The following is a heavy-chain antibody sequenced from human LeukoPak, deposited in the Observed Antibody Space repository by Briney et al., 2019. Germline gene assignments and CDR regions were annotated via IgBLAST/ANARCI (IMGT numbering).Heavy chain of an antibody. J-gene: IGHJ6*02. V-gene: IGHV4-59*01. Sequence: SETLSLTCTVSGGSISSYYWSWIRQPPGKGLEWKGLEWIGYIYYSGSTNYNPSLKSRVTISIDTSKNEFSLKLSSVTAADTAVYYCAREDSSSWPNYYYYGMDVWGQGTTVTVSS. D-gene: IGHD6-13*01. CDR1: GGSISSYY. CDR3: AREDSSSWPNYYYYGMDV. CDR2: IYYSGST.